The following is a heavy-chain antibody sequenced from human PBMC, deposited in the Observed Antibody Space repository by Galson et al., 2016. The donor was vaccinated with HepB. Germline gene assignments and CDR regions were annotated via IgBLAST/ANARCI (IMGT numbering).Heavy chain of an antibody. V-gene: IGHV3-48*01. CDR2: ITSSGGAI. D-gene: IGHD2/OR15-2a*01. CDR1: GFTFASYG. CDR3: ARDIYGPTYFYYYGLDV. Sequence: SLRLSCAGSGFTFASYGMNWVRQAPGKGLEWVSYITSSGGAIYYTDSVKGRFTISSDNAKNSLYLQMNSLRAEDTAVYYCARDIYGPTYFYYYGLDVWGEGTTVTVSA. J-gene: IGHJ6*04.